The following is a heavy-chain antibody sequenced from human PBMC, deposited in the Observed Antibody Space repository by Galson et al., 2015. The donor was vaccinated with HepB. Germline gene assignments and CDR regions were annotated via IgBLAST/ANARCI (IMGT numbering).Heavy chain of an antibody. Sequence: SVKVSCKASGSTFTSYYMHWVRQAPGQGLEWMGIINPSGGSTSYAQKFQGRVTMTRDTSTSTVYMELSSLRSEDTAVYYCARDWKQLWLQNYYGMDVWGQGTTVTVSS. D-gene: IGHD5-18*01. CDR1: GSTFTSYY. V-gene: IGHV1-46*01. CDR3: ARDWKQLWLQNYYGMDV. J-gene: IGHJ6*02. CDR2: INPSGGST.